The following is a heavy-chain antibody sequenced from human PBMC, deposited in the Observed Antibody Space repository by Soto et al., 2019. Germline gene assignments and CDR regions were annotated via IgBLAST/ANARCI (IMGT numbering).Heavy chain of an antibody. Sequence: SETLSLTCTVSGGSISSGGYYWSWIRQHPGEGLEWIGYISYSGSTYYNPSLKGRVTISVDTSEKQFSLRLSTVSAADTAVYYXARVPRANRGRDYYGMDVWGQGTTVTVS. CDR3: ARVPRANRGRDYYGMDV. J-gene: IGHJ6*02. CDR2: ISYSGST. V-gene: IGHV4-31*03. CDR1: GGSISSGGYY. D-gene: IGHD3-10*01.